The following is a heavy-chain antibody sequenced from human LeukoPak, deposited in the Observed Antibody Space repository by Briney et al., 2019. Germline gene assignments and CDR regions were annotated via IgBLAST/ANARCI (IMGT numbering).Heavy chain of an antibody. CDR1: GGTFSSYA. J-gene: IGHJ6*03. CDR2: IIPIFGTA. CDR3: ARKSEGEKYYYYMDV. D-gene: IGHD3-16*01. V-gene: IGHV1-69*06. Sequence: GSSVKVSCKASGGTFSSYAISWVRQAPGQGLEWMGGIIPIFGTANYAQKLQGRVTITADKSTSTAYMEQSSLRSEDTAVYYCARKSEGEKYYYYMDVWGKGTTVTVSS.